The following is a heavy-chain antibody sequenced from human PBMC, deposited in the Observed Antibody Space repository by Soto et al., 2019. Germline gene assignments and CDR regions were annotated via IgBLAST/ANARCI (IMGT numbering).Heavy chain of an antibody. CDR1: GYSFTSYW. V-gene: IGHV5-10-1*01. Sequence: GESLKISCKCSGYSFTSYWISWVRQMPGKGLEWMGRIDPSDSYTNYSPSFQGHVTISADKSISTAYLQWSSLKASDTAMYYFASRDGYNSNYYYYYGMDVWGQGTTVTVS. D-gene: IGHD5-12*01. CDR2: IDPSDSYT. CDR3: ASRDGYNSNYYYYYGMDV. J-gene: IGHJ6*02.